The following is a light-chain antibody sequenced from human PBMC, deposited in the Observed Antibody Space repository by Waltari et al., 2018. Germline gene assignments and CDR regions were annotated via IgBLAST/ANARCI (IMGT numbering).Light chain of an antibody. Sequence: DSQVTQSPASLSASVGDRVTLPYRESQKMKNYLSWFQHKEGKAPKLLIYTASTLHSGVPSRFSGSGAGTDFTLVISSLQPEDFATYYCQHTDTAPLSFGAGTKVEMK. CDR1: QKMKNY. CDR2: TAS. J-gene: IGKJ4*01. CDR3: QHTDTAPLS. V-gene: IGKV1-39*01.